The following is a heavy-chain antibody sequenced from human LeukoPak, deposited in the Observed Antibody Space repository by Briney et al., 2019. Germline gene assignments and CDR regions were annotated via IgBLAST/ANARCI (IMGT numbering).Heavy chain of an antibody. D-gene: IGHD2-15*01. CDR1: GGTFSSYA. V-gene: IGHV1-69*05. CDR2: IIPIFGTA. Sequence: SVKVSCKASGGTFSSYAISWVRQAPGQGLEWLGGIIPIFGTANYAQQFQGRVTITTDESTSTAYMELSSLRSEDTAVYYCARAKAAPSLPYYFDYWGQGTLVTVSS. J-gene: IGHJ4*02. CDR3: ARAKAAPSLPYYFDY.